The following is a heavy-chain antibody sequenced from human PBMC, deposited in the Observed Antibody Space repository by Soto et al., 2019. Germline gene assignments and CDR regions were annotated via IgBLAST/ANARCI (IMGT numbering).Heavy chain of an antibody. CDR2: IYYSGST. Sequence: PSETLSLTCTVSGGSISSGGYYWSWIRQHPGKGLEWIGYIYYSGSTYYNPSLKSRVTISVDTSKNQFSLKLSSVTAAGTAVYYCASGGALIWFGELGVMDVWGQGTTVTVSS. V-gene: IGHV4-31*03. J-gene: IGHJ6*02. CDR3: ASGGALIWFGELGVMDV. D-gene: IGHD3-10*01. CDR1: GGSISSGGYY.